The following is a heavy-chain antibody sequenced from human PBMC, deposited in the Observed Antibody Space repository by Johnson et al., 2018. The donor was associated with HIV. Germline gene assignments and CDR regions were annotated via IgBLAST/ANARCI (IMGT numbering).Heavy chain of an antibody. Sequence: QVQLVESGGGVAQPGRSLRLSCAASGFTFSSYGMHWVRQAPGKGLEWVAVISYDGSNKYYADSVKGRFTISRDNAKNSLYLQMNSLRAEETAVYYCARDRKSVNSYGLNHDAFDIWGQGTMVTVSS. J-gene: IGHJ3*02. CDR2: ISYDGSNK. D-gene: IGHD5-18*01. V-gene: IGHV3-30*03. CDR1: GFTFSSYG. CDR3: ARDRKSVNSYGLNHDAFDI.